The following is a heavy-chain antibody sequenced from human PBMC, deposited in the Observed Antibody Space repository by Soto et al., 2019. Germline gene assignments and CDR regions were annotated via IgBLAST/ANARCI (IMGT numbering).Heavy chain of an antibody. V-gene: IGHV4-4*07. Sequence: PSDHLSLTSPVSGFSISSYYLSWLRPPSGKGLEWIGRIYTSGSTNYNPSLKSRVTMSVDTSKNQFSLKLSSVTAADTAVYYCARGLGAKRHNSYGRYNWFDPWGQGTLVNV. CDR3: ARGLGAKRHNSYGRYNWFDP. CDR2: IYTSGST. J-gene: IGHJ5*02. CDR1: GFSISSYY. D-gene: IGHD5-18*01.